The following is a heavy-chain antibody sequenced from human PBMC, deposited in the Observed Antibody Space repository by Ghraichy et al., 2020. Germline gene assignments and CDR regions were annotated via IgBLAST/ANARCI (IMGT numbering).Heavy chain of an antibody. J-gene: IGHJ4*02. CDR3: AKDEWFGESFNC. CDR2: ISGSGTST. V-gene: IGHV3-23*01. Sequence: GGSLRLSCAASGLTFSSYAMSWVRQAPGKGLEWVSAISGSGTSTYYANSVKGRFTISRDNSKNTLYLQMNSLRVEDTAIYYCAKDEWFGESFNCWGQGTLVTVSS. CDR1: GLTFSSYA. D-gene: IGHD3-10*01.